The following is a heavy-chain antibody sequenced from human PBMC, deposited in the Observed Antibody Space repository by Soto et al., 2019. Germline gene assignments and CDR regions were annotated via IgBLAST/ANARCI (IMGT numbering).Heavy chain of an antibody. J-gene: IGHJ4*02. D-gene: IGHD2-2*01. Sequence: SETLSLTCAVFGGSLYDYFWSWIRQPPGKGLEWIGQISHGGTTNYNPSLKSRVIISVDTSKNQFSLRLNSVTAADTAVYYCARGQLLSDYWGQGKMVTVSS. CDR2: ISHGGTT. V-gene: IGHV4-34*01. CDR1: GGSLYDYF. CDR3: ARGQLLSDY.